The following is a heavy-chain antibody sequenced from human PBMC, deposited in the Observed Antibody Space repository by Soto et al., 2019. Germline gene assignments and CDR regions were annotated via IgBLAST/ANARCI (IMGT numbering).Heavy chain of an antibody. CDR3: ARGHGGSGSYYNGGYNWFDP. CDR2: INHSGST. D-gene: IGHD3-10*01. CDR1: GGSFSGYY. V-gene: IGHV4-34*01. Sequence: SETLSLTCAVYGGSFSGYYWSWIRQPPGKWLEWIGEINHSGSTNYNPSLKSRVTISVDTSKYQFSLKLSSVTAADTAVYYCARGHGGSGSYYNGGYNWFDPWGQGTLVTVSS. J-gene: IGHJ5*02.